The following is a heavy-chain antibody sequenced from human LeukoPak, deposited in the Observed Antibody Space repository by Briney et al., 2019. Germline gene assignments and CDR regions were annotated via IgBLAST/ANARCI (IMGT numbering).Heavy chain of an antibody. J-gene: IGHJ5*02. V-gene: IGHV3-48*01. D-gene: IGHD5-12*01. Sequence: PGGSLRLSCAASGFTFSQYSMNWVRQAPGKGLEWVSHIRSSSETFYADSVKGRFTISRDNARNSLYLQMNNLRGEDTAIYYCARDAGNSGYGCDLWGQGTLVTVPS. CDR3: ARDAGNSGYGCDL. CDR2: IRSSSET. CDR1: GFTFSQYS.